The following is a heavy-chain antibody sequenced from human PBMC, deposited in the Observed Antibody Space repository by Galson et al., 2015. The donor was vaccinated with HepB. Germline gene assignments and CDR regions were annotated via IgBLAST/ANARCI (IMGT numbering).Heavy chain of an antibody. J-gene: IGHJ4*01. V-gene: IGHV3-48*04. CDR2: ITSSSTTI. CDR1: TFTFSTYG. CDR3: NCLLGYDLKPLDY. D-gene: IGHD3-3*01. Sequence: SLRLSCAASTFTFSTYGMNWVRQAPGKGLEWVSYITSSSTTIYYADSVKGRFTISRDNAKNSLYLQMNSLRAEDTAVYYCNCLLGYDLKPLDYWGQGTLVTVSS.